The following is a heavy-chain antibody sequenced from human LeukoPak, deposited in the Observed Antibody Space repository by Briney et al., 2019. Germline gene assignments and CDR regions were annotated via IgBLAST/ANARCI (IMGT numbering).Heavy chain of an antibody. CDR3: ATRYASGPIADY. CDR1: GFTFSIYV. J-gene: IGHJ4*02. D-gene: IGHD3-10*01. Sequence: GGSLRLSCAASGFTFSIYVMSWVRQAPGKGLEWVSSISSNSSYIYYADSVKGRFTISRDNAKNSLYLQMNSLRAEDTALYYCATRYASGPIADYWGQGTLVTVSS. V-gene: IGHV3-21*04. CDR2: ISSNSSYI.